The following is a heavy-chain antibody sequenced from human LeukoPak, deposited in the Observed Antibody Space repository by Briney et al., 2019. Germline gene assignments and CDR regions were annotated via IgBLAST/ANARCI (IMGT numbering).Heavy chain of an antibody. CDR1: GFTFRNYQ. J-gene: IGHJ4*02. V-gene: IGHV3-48*03. CDR2: IGNIISIT. Sequence: VGSLRLSCAASGFTFRNYQMNWVRQAPGKGLEWVSYIGNIISITHYADSVRGRVTVSRDDVKSSLYLQMSSLRVEDTAVYYCARAAYDLRGESLVPGLDSWGQGTLVTVSS. CDR3: ARAAYDLRGESLVPGLDS. D-gene: IGHD3-16*01.